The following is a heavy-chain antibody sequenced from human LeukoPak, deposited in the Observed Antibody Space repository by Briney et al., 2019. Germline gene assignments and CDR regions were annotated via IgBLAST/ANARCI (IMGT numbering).Heavy chain of an antibody. Sequence: GGSLRLSCAASGFTFSSYDMHWVRHATGKGLEWVSAIGTAGDTYYPGSVKGRFTISRENAKNSLYLQMNSLRAGDTAVYYCARSSGYFGVYYFDYWGQGTLVTVSS. J-gene: IGHJ4*02. CDR1: GFTFSSYD. CDR2: IGTAGDT. D-gene: IGHD3-22*01. CDR3: ARSSGYFGVYYFDY. V-gene: IGHV3-13*01.